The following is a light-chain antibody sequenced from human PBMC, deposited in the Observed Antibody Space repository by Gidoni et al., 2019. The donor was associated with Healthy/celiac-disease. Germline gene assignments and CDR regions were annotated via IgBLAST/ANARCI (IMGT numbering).Light chain of an antibody. CDR3: QQYGSSPMYT. J-gene: IGKJ2*01. Sequence: EIVLTQSPGTLSLSPGERATLSCRASQSVSSSYLAWYQQKPGQAPRLLIYGASSGSGTDFTLTISRLEPEDFAVYYCQQYGSSPMYTFXQXTKLXIK. CDR2: GAS. V-gene: IGKV3-20*01. CDR1: QSVSSSY.